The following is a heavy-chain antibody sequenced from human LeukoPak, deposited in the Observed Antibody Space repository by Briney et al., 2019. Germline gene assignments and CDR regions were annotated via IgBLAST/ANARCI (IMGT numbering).Heavy chain of an antibody. CDR2: VKYDGSTT. CDR1: GFTFSAYW. CDR3: ARDLDWLLFDY. V-gene: IGHV3-74*01. Sequence: PGGSLRLSCAASGFTFSAYWMHWVRQAPGKGLVWVSRVKYDGSTTTSADPVKGRFTISRDNAKNILYLQMNSLRVEDTAGYYCARDLDWLLFDYWGQGTLVTVSS. J-gene: IGHJ4*02. D-gene: IGHD3-9*01.